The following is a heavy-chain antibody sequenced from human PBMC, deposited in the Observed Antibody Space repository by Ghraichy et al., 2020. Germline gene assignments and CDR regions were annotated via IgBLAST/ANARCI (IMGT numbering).Heavy chain of an antibody. V-gene: IGHV3-72*01. CDR2: IKNKFNGYTT. CDR3: ARAAYSHGLDV. D-gene: IGHD2-21*01. Sequence: GGSLSLSCAAAGYTFSDHYMDWVRQAPGTGLEWVARIKNKFNGYTTEYAASVQGRFTISRDDSQNSLYLQMNSLKTEDTAVYYCARAAYSHGLDVWGQGTTVTVSS. CDR1: GYTFSDHY. J-gene: IGHJ6*02.